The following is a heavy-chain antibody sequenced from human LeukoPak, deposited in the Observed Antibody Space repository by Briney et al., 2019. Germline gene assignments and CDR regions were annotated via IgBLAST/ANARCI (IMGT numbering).Heavy chain of an antibody. J-gene: IGHJ4*02. CDR2: IIPIFGTA. Sequence: VASVKVSCKASGGTFSSYAISWVRQAPGQGLEWMGGIIPIFGTANYAQKFQGRVTITTDESTSTAYMELSSLRSEDTAVYYCARSELGLRFLEWSLDYWGQGTLVTVSS. D-gene: IGHD3-3*01. V-gene: IGHV1-69*05. CDR3: ARSELGLRFLEWSLDY. CDR1: GGTFSSYA.